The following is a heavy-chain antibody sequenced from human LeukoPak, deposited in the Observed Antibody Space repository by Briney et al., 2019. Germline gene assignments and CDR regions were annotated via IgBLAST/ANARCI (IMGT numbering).Heavy chain of an antibody. CDR1: GGSISSYY. CDR2: IYYSGST. D-gene: IGHD6-6*01. J-gene: IGHJ2*01. Sequence: SETLSLTCTVSGGSISSYYWSWIRQPPGKGLEWIGYIYYSGSTNYNPSLKSRVTISVDTSKNQFSLKLSSVTAADTAVYYCARARLYWYFDLWGRGTLVTVSS. CDR3: ARARLYWYFDL. V-gene: IGHV4-59*01.